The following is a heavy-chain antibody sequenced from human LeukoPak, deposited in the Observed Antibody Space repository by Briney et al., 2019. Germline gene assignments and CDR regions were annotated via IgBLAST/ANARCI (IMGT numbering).Heavy chain of an antibody. CDR2: IYYSGST. V-gene: IGHV4-31*03. CDR3: ARVSSLLHASFDY. J-gene: IGHJ4*02. CDR1: GGSISSGGYY. Sequence: SETLSLTCTVSGGSISSGGYYWSWIRQHPGKGLEWIGYIYYSGSTYYNPSLKSRVTISVDTSKNQFSLKLSSVTAADTAVYYYARVSSLLHASFDYWGQGTPVTVSS. D-gene: IGHD3-22*01.